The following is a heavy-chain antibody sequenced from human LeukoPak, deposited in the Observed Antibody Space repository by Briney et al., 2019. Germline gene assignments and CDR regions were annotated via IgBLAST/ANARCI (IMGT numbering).Heavy chain of an antibody. V-gene: IGHV1-2*02. D-gene: IGHD5-18*01. CDR1: GYTFTGYY. J-gene: IGHJ6*03. Sequence: ASVKVSCKASGYTFTGYYMHWVRQAPGQGLEWMGWINPNSGGTNYAQKFQGRVTMTRDTSISTAYMELCRLRSDDTAVYYCARDPHSYGYYYYYYMDAWGKGTTVTVSS. CDR2: INPNSGGT. CDR3: ARDPHSYGYYYYYYMDA.